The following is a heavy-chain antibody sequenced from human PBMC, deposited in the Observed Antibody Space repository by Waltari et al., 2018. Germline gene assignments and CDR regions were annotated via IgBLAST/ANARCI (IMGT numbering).Heavy chain of an antibody. CDR3: AKDRSFMPGSWHPLDY. CDR1: GFTFSSYA. Sequence: EVQLLESGGGLVQPGGSLRLSCAASGFTFSSYAMTWFRQAPGKGPERVSVSSGTSATKHYADSVKGRFTISRDNSKNTLYLQMNSLRVEDTAVYYCAKDRSFMPGSWHPLDYWGQGALVTVSS. V-gene: IGHV3-23*01. J-gene: IGHJ4*02. CDR2: SSGTSATK. D-gene: IGHD6-13*01.